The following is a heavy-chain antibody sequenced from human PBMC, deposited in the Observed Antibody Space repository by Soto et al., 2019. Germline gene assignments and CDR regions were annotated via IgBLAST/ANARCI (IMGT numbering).Heavy chain of an antibody. J-gene: IGHJ6*02. CDR2: ISGSGGST. D-gene: IGHD3-3*01. CDR3: AKVRPPLEWLLGFSYYYYGMDV. Sequence: GGSLRLSCAASGFTFSSYAMSWVRQAPGKGLEWVSAISGSGGSTYYADSVKGRFTISRDNSKNTLYLQMNSLRAEDTAVYYCAKVRPPLEWLLGFSYYYYGMDVWGQGTTVTVSS. V-gene: IGHV3-23*01. CDR1: GFTFSSYA.